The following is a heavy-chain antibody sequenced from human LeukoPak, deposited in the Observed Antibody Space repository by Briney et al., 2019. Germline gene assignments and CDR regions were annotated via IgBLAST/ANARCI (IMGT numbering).Heavy chain of an antibody. CDR2: IWYDGSNK. V-gene: IGHV3-33*01. CDR1: GFTFSSYG. J-gene: IGHJ4*02. CDR3: ASGLQYYFGY. Sequence: GGSLRLSCAASGFTFSSYGMHWVRQAPGKGLEWVAVIWYDGSNKYCADSVKGRFTISRDNSKNTLYLQMNSLRAEDTAVYYCASGLQYYFGYWGQGTLVTVSS.